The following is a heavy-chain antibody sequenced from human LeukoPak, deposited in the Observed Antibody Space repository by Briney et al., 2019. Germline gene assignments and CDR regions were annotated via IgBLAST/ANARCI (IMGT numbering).Heavy chain of an antibody. D-gene: IGHD2-2*01. J-gene: IGHJ1*01. CDR2: ISAYNGNT. CDR3: ARDHVPAAPRAEYFQH. CDR1: GYTFTSYG. Sequence: ASVKVSCKASGYTFTSYGISWVRQAPGQGLEWMGWISAYNGNTNYAQKLQGRVTMTTDTSTSTAYMELRSLRSDDTAVYYCARDHVPAAPRAEYFQHWGQGTLVTVSS. V-gene: IGHV1-18*01.